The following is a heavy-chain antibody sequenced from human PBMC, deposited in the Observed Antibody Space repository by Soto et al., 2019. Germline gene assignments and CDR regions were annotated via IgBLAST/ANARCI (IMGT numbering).Heavy chain of an antibody. J-gene: IGHJ6*02. D-gene: IGHD3-10*01. Sequence: ASVKVSCKASGYTFTSYYMHWVRQAPGQGLEWMGIINPSGGSTSYAQKFQGRVTMTRDTSTSTVYMELSSLRSEDTAVYYCAILPLWFGELYPHYYGMDVWGQGTTVTVSS. V-gene: IGHV1-46*01. CDR3: AILPLWFGELYPHYYGMDV. CDR2: INPSGGST. CDR1: GYTFTSYY.